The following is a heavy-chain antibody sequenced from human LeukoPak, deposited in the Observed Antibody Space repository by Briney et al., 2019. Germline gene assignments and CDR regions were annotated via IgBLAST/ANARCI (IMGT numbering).Heavy chain of an antibody. V-gene: IGHV3-23*01. CDR1: GFTFRSYA. Sequence: PGRSLRLSCAASGFTFRSYAMSWVRRAPWKGLEWVSGTSGTGGSTYFADSVKGRFTISRDNSKNTLYLQMNSLRAEDTAVYYCAKVNRRGYSYGLSYNYIDVWGTGTTVTISS. J-gene: IGHJ6*03. D-gene: IGHD5-18*01. CDR2: TSGTGGST. CDR3: AKVNRRGYSYGLSYNYIDV.